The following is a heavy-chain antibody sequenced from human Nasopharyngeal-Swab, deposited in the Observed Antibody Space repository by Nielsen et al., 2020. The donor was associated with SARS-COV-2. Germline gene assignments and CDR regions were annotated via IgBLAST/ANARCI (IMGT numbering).Heavy chain of an antibody. Sequence: SETLSLTCAVYGGSISGYYWSWIRQPPGKGLEWIGEISHYGSTNYNPSLKSRVTISVDTSKNQFSLKLSSVTAADTAVYYCARGRSGGWYHYYFDYWGQGTLVTVSS. D-gene: IGHD6-19*01. CDR2: ISHYGST. V-gene: IGHV4-34*01. CDR3: ARGRSGGWYHYYFDY. J-gene: IGHJ4*02. CDR1: GGSISGYY.